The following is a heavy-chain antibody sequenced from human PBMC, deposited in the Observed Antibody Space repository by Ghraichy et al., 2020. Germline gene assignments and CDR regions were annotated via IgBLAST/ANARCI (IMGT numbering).Heavy chain of an antibody. CDR2: IYSGGST. Sequence: GGSLRLSCAASGFTVSSNYMSWVRQAPGKGLEWVSVIYSGGSTYYADSVKGRFTISRDNSKNTLYLQMNSLRAEDTAVYYCASSPHYYYGMDVWGQGTTVTVSS. J-gene: IGHJ6*02. CDR1: GFTVSSNY. V-gene: IGHV3-53*01. CDR3: ASSPHYYYGMDV.